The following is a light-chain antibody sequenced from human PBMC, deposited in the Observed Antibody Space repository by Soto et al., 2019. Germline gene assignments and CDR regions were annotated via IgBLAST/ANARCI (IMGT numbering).Light chain of an antibody. J-gene: IGKJ4*01. V-gene: IGKV3-15*01. Sequence: EIVMTQSPATLSVSPGERATLSCRASQSVSGYLAWYQQRPGQAPRLLMYGVSSRATGIPTRFSGSGSGTDFTLTISSLKSEDSAIYYCQQYNDWPLTFGGGTKVEI. CDR2: GVS. CDR3: QQYNDWPLT. CDR1: QSVSGY.